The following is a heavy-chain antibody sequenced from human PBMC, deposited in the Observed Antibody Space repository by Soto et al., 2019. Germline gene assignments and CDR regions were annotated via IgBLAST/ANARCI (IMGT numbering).Heavy chain of an antibody. CDR1: TFSLYS. V-gene: IGHV3-21*01. CDR3: TRDEGGSYDSWFHP. D-gene: IGHD1-26*01. Sequence: EVQVVESGGGLVKPGGSLTLSCNFTFSLYSMNWVRQAPGKGLEWVASISSGAAYIKYADSVQGRFTISRDNAKSSVSLQRSSLRVEDTAVYFCTRDEGGSYDSWFHPWGQGTQVTVSS. J-gene: IGHJ5*02. CDR2: ISSGAAYI.